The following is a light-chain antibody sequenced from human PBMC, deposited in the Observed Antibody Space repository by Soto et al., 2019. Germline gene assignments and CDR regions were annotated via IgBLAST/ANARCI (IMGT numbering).Light chain of an antibody. V-gene: IGKV3-15*01. J-gene: IGKJ4*01. CDR3: EQYNYLPLG. CDR2: GAS. CDR1: PSGSSN. Sequence: IPQSPATLSESPAQRATLSCMARPSGSSNVSWYQQKPGQAPWHLIYGASTRATGIPARFTGSGSGTEFTLAVSRLQSEDFAVYYCEQYNYLPLGFGGGAKV.